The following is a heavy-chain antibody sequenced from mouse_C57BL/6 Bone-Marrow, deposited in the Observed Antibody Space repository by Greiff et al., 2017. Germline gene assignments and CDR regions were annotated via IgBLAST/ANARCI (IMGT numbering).Heavy chain of an antibody. CDR3: VVANCYYYAMDY. CDR2: IHPNSGST. V-gene: IGHV1-64*01. CDR1: GYTFTSYW. Sequence: VQLQQPGAELVKPGASVKLSCKASGYTFTSYWMHWVKQRPGQGLEWIGMIHPNSGSTNYNEKFKSKATLTVDKSSSTAYMQLSSLTSEDSAVYYCVVANCYYYAMDYWGQGTSVTVSS. J-gene: IGHJ4*01. D-gene: IGHD1-1*02.